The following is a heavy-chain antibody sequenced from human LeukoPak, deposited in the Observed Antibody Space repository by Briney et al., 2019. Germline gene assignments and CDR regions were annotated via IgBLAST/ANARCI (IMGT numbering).Heavy chain of an antibody. CDR1: GFTFSSYG. CDR3: AKDRHTAAYYYYYMDV. V-gene: IGHV3-30*02. Sequence: GGSLRLSCAASGFTFSSYGMHWVRQAPGKGLEWVAFIRYDGSNKYYADSVKGRFTISRDNSKNTLYLQMNSLRAEDTAVYYCAKDRHTAAYYYYYMDVWGKGTTVTVSS. CDR2: IRYDGSNK. J-gene: IGHJ6*03. D-gene: IGHD5-18*01.